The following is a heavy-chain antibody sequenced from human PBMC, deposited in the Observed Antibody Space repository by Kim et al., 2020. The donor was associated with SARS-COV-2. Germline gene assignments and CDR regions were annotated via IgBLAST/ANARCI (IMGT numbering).Heavy chain of an antibody. Sequence: YPGSVKGRFTISRENAKNSLYLQMNSLRAGDTAVYYCARFNSGWSGAFDIWGQGTMVTVSS. D-gene: IGHD6-19*01. J-gene: IGHJ3*02. CDR3: ARFNSGWSGAFDI. V-gene: IGHV3-13*01.